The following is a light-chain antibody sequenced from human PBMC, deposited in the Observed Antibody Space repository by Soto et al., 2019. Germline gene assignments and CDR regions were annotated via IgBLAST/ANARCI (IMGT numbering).Light chain of an antibody. V-gene: IGKV1-27*01. J-gene: IGKJ1*01. CDR3: QRYHSAPPT. CDR1: RAISNF. Sequence: SRAISNFVAWYQQKPGEVPKLLIYGASTLLSGAPSRFSGSGSGTDFTLSIRGLQPEDVGTFYCQRYHSAPPTFGPGTKVDIK. CDR2: GAS.